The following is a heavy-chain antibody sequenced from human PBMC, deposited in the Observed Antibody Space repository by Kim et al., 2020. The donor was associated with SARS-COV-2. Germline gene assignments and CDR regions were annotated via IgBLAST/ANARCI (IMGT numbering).Heavy chain of an antibody. V-gene: IGHV3-30*07. CDR3: ARDPGTPLYYYYMDV. D-gene: IGHD1-1*01. Sequence: DSLKGRFTTPRANSKNTLYRQMNSLRAEETAVYYCARDPGTPLYYYYMDVWGKGTTVTVSS. J-gene: IGHJ6*03.